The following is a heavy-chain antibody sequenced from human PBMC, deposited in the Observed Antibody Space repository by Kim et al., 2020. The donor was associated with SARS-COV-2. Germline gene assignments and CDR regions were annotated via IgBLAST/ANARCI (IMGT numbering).Heavy chain of an antibody. CDR3: AKAPADGDYYY. J-gene: IGHJ4*02. V-gene: IGHV3-33*06. CDR1: GFIFRNYG. D-gene: IGHD4-17*01. Sequence: GGSLRLSCAASGFIFRNYGIHWVRQAPGKGLEWVADIWYDGSIKYYADSVKGRFTISRDNSKNTLYLQMNSLRAEDTAVYYCAKAPADGDYYYWGQGTLVNVSS. CDR2: IWYDGSIK.